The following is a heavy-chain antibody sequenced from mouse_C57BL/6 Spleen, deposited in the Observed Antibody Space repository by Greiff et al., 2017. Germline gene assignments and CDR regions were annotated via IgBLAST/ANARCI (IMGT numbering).Heavy chain of an antibody. CDR2: INPSTGGT. J-gene: IGHJ4*01. CDR1: GYSFTGYY. Sequence: VQLQQSGPELVKPGASVKISCKASGYSFTGYYMNWVKQSPEKSLEWIGEINPSTGGTTYNQKFKAKATLTVDKSSSTAYMQLKSLTSEDSAVYYCARGRLSYAMDYWGQGTSVTVSS. D-gene: IGHD2-4*01. V-gene: IGHV1-42*01. CDR3: ARGRLSYAMDY.